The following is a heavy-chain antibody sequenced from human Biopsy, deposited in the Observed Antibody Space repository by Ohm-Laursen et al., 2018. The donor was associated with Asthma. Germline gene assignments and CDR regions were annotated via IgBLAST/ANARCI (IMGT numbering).Heavy chain of an antibody. CDR2: IKHDGSEK. CDR1: GFTFSSYW. J-gene: IGHJ3*01. Sequence: LSLTCAASGFTFSSYWMSWVRQAPGKGLEWVANIKHDGSEKNHVDSLKGRFTISRDNAKNSLYLQMNSLRAEDTAVYYCTRREYSDSRISPLDLWGHGTMVTVSS. V-gene: IGHV3-7*01. D-gene: IGHD3-22*01. CDR3: TRREYSDSRISPLDL.